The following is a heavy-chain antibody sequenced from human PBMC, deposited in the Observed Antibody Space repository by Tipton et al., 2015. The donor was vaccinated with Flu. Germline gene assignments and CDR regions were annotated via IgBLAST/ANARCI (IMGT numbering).Heavy chain of an antibody. CDR2: IYYSGST. CDR3: ARAPDSIVGATVFDY. Sequence: LRLSCTVSGGSISSYYLSWILQPPVKGLEWIGYIYYSGSTNYNPSLKSRVTISVDTSKNQFSLKLSSVTAADTAVYYCARAPDSIVGATVFDYWGQGTLVTVSS. V-gene: IGHV4-59*01. J-gene: IGHJ4*02. CDR1: GGSISSYY. D-gene: IGHD1-26*01.